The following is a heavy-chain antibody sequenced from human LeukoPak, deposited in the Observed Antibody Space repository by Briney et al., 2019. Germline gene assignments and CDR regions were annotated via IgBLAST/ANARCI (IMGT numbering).Heavy chain of an antibody. Sequence: GGSLRLSCAASGFTFSSYSMNWVRQAPGKGLEWVSSISSSSSYIYYADSVKGRFTISRDNSKNTLYLQMNSLRAEDTAVYYCLRGIVVVGPPGSRKLDYWGEGTLLTSSS. CDR2: ISSSSSYI. V-gene: IGHV3-21*04. CDR3: LRGIVVVGPPGSRKLDY. CDR1: GFTFSSYS. D-gene: IGHD2-15*01. J-gene: IGHJ4*02.